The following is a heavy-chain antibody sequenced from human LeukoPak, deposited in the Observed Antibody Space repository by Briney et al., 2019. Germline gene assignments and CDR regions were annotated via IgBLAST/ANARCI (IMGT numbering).Heavy chain of an antibody. D-gene: IGHD6-19*01. V-gene: IGHV1-58*02. CDR1: GFTFTSSA. J-gene: IGHJ4*02. Sequence: SVKVSCKASGFTFTSSAMQWVRQARGQRLEWIGWIVVGSGNTNYAQKFQGRVTMTRDMSTSTVYMELSSLRSEDTAVYYCARDRILVYSSGWYFDYWGQGTLVTVSS. CDR3: ARDRILVYSSGWYFDY. CDR2: IVVGSGNT.